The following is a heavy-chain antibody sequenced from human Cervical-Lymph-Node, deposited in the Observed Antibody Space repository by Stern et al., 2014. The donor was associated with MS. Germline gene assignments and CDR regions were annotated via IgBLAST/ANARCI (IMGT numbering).Heavy chain of an antibody. CDR3: ARQTTAWASDV. V-gene: IGHV5-51*01. CDR2: IYPGDSET. D-gene: IGHD1-14*01. CDR1: GYKFSIYW. J-gene: IGHJ4*02. Sequence: EVQLEQSGAELIRPGESLKISCKGSGYKFSIYWIAWVRQMHGKGLEWMGIIYPGDSETRYRPSFQGQVNMSADKSTSTAYLQWSSLNASDTAMYFCARQTTAWASDVWGQGTLVTVSS.